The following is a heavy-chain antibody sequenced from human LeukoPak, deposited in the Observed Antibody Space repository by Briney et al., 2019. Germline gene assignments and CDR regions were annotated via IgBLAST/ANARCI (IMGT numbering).Heavy chain of an antibody. CDR3: ARRRYSSSSWPFDY. J-gene: IGHJ4*02. D-gene: IGHD6-6*01. V-gene: IGHV4-34*01. CDR1: GGSFSGYY. Sequence: SETLSLTCAVYGGSFSGYYWSWIRQPPGKGLEWIGEINHSGSTNYNPSLKSRVTISVDTSKNQFSLKLSSVTAADTAVYYCARRRYSSSSWPFDYWGQGTLVTVSS. CDR2: INHSGST.